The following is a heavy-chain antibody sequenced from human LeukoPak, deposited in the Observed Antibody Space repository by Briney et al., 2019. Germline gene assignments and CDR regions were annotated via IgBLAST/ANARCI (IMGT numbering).Heavy chain of an antibody. J-gene: IGHJ5*02. Sequence: SVKVSXKASGGTFSSYAISWVRQAPGQGLEWMGGIIPIFGTANYAQKFQGRVTITTDESTSTAYMELSSPRSEDTAVYYCARDPYYDSSGYYYGGNWFDPWGQGTLVTVSS. D-gene: IGHD3-22*01. CDR2: IIPIFGTA. V-gene: IGHV1-69*05. CDR1: GGTFSSYA. CDR3: ARDPYYDSSGYYYGGNWFDP.